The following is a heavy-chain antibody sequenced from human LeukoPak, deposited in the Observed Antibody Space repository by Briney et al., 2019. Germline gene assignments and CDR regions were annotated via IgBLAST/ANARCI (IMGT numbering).Heavy chain of an antibody. J-gene: IGHJ4*02. Sequence: GGSLRLSXAASGFTFSSYSMNWVRQAPGKGVEWVSYISSSSSTIYYADSVKGRFTISRDNAKNSLYLQMNSLRAEDTDVYYCARGFVGYYFDYWGQGTLVTVSS. CDR3: ARGFVGYYFDY. D-gene: IGHD3-10*01. V-gene: IGHV3-48*01. CDR2: ISSSSSTI. CDR1: GFTFSSYS.